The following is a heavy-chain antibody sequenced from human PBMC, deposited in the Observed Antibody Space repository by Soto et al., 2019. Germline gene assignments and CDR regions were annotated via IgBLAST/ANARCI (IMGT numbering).Heavy chain of an antibody. CDR3: AKDGAPRYCTRSSCHPAGAY. V-gene: IGHV3-30*18. CDR2: ISYDGSNE. D-gene: IGHD2-15*01. Sequence: QVQLVESGGGVVQPGRSLRLSCAGSGFTFSNYGLHWVRRAPGKGPEWVAAISYDGSNEYYADSVKGRFTISRDKSKNMLYLQMDSLRPEDTAVYYCAKDGAPRYCTRSSCHPAGAYWGQGTLVTVSS. CDR1: GFTFSNYG. J-gene: IGHJ4*02.